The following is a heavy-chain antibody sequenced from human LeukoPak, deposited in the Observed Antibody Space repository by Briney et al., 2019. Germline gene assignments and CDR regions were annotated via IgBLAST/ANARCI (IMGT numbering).Heavy chain of an antibody. CDR3: AKRGLAAALFR. D-gene: IGHD6-13*01. Sequence: GGSLRLSCAASGFTFSSYGMSWVRQAPGKGLECVSAISGSGGTTYYADSVKGRFTISRDNSKNTLYLQMNSLRAEDTAVYYCAKRGLAAALFRWGQGTLVTVSS. J-gene: IGHJ4*02. V-gene: IGHV3-23*01. CDR1: GFTFSSYG. CDR2: ISGSGGTT.